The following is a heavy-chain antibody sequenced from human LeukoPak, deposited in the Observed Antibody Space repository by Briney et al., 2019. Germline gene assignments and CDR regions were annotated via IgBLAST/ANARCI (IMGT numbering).Heavy chain of an antibody. CDR3: ARDHDWGPDY. D-gene: IGHD2-21*01. Sequence: GASVKDACKASGYSFTDHYLHWLRQAPGQGLEWMAWIHPKTGVTNYAERFQGRLSLTRDTSISTLYMELNSLTSDDTAVYYCARDHDWGPDYWGPGTLVSVSS. CDR1: GYSFTDHY. CDR2: IHPKTGVT. J-gene: IGHJ4*02. V-gene: IGHV1-2*02.